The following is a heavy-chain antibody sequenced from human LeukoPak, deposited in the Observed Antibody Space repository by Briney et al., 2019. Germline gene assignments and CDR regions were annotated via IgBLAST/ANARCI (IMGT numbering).Heavy chain of an antibody. CDR3: ARDHENSGYDHCDY. CDR2: ISSSGSTI. Sequence: GGSLRLSCAASGFTFSSYEMNWVRQAPGKGLEWVSYISSSGSTIYYADSVKGRFTISRDNSKNTLYLQMNSLRAEDTAVYYCARDHENSGYDHCDYWGQGTLVTVSS. CDR1: GFTFSSYE. D-gene: IGHD5-12*01. J-gene: IGHJ4*02. V-gene: IGHV3-48*03.